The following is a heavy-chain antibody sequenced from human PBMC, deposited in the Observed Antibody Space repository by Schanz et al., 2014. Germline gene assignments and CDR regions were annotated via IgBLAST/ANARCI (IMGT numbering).Heavy chain of an antibody. CDR2: ISGSGASA. Sequence: EVQLLESGGGLVQPGGSLRLSCATSGFSFSSYAINWVRQAPGKGLEWVSGISGSGASAYYADSVKGRFTIARDNSNKTVELQMNSLRAEDTALYYCVTDELLWFGEVLSLDYWGQGALVTVSS. J-gene: IGHJ4*02. CDR3: VTDELLWFGEVLSLDY. V-gene: IGHV3-23*01. CDR1: GFSFSSYA. D-gene: IGHD3-10*01.